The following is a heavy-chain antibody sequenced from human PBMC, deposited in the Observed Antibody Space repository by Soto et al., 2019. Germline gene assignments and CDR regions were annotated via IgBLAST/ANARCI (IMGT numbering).Heavy chain of an antibody. D-gene: IGHD2-21*02. J-gene: IGHJ3*02. CDR2: ITGSGGST. Sequence: GGPLRLSWGAAGGTIVAHAMRWVLQNAGKGLEWVSGITGSGGSTYYADSVKGRFTIPRDNSKSTVSLHMNSLRAEVTAVFYCVNRRGDPSGAFAIWGKGTMVTVSS. CDR1: GGTIVAHA. V-gene: IGHV3-23*01. CDR3: VNRRGDPSGAFAI.